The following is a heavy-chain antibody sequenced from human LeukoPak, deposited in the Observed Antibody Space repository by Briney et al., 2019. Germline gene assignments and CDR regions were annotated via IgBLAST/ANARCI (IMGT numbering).Heavy chain of an antibody. CDR2: IYYIGTA. CDR3: ARARGDSPRIYYYMDV. D-gene: IGHD3-16*01. V-gene: IGHV4-30-4*01. CDR1: GDSISIGDYR. Sequence: PSQTLSLTCSVSGDSISIGDYRWSWLRQSPGKGLEWIGYIYYIGTAYYNPSLRSRVALSADTSKNQFSLKLNSVTVADSAVYFCARARGDSPRIYYYMDVWGKGTTVTVSS. J-gene: IGHJ6*03.